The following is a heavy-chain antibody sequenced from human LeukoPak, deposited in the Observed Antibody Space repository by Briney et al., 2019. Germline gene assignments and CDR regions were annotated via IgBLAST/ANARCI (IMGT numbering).Heavy chain of an antibody. D-gene: IGHD4-17*01. CDR3: ARGLSTVKSH. J-gene: IGHJ4*02. Sequence: ASVKVSCKASGYTFTGYYMHWVRQAPGQGLEWMGWINPNSGGTNYAQKFQGRVTMTRNTSISTAYMELSSLRSEDTAVYYCARGLSTVKSHWGQGTLVTVSS. V-gene: IGHV1-2*02. CDR2: INPNSGGT. CDR1: GYTFTGYY.